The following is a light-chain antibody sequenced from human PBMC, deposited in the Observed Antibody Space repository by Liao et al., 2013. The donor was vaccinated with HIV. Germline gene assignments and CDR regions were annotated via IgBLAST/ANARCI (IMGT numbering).Light chain of an antibody. CDR2: QDT. V-gene: IGLV3-21*01. CDR3: QAWDSSTRGHVV. CDR1: NIGSKS. Sequence: SYVLTQPPSVSVAPGKTARITCGTNNIGSKSVHWYQQKPGQSPVLVIHQDTKRPSGIPERFSGSKSGNTATLTISGTQSMDEADYYCQAWDSSTRGHVVFGGGTKLTVL. J-gene: IGLJ2*01.